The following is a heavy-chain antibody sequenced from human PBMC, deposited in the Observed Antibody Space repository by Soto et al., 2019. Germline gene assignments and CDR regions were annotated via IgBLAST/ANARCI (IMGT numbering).Heavy chain of an antibody. CDR1: GGSISSSSYY. D-gene: IGHD3-9*01. CDR3: ARRVARNRYYDILTGQNPFDP. Sequence: SETLSLTCTVSGGSISSSSYYWGWIRQPPGKGLEWIGSIYYSGSTYYNPSLKSRVTISVDTSKNQFSLKLSSVTAADTAVYYCARRVARNRYYDILTGQNPFDPWGQGTLVTVSS. CDR2: IYYSGST. J-gene: IGHJ5*02. V-gene: IGHV4-39*01.